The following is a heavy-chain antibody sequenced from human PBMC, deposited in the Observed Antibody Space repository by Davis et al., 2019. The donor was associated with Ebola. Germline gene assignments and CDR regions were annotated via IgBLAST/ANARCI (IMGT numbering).Heavy chain of an antibody. V-gene: IGHV4-39*07. J-gene: IGHJ5*02. D-gene: IGHD6-13*01. Sequence: PSETLSLTCTVSGGSISSTSYYWGWIRQPPGKGLEWIGSIYSSGTTYYNPSLKTRVTISVDTSKNQFSLKLSSVTAADTAVYYCSPGNSNWYGGVWFDPWGQGTLVTVSS. CDR1: GGSISSTSYY. CDR3: SPGNSNWYGGVWFDP. CDR2: IYSSGTT.